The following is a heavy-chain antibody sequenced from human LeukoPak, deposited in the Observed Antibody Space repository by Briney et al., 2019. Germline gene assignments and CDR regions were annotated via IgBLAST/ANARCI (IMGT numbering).Heavy chain of an antibody. CDR1: GYTLTELS. D-gene: IGHD1-26*01. V-gene: IGHV1-24*01. J-gene: IGHJ4*02. Sequence: GASVKVSCKVSGYTLTELSMHWVRQAPGKGLEWMGGFDPEDGETIYAQKFQGRVTMTEDTSTDTAYMELSSLRSEDTAVYYCARGFGLPIVGATRSLRNFDYWGQGTLVTVSS. CDR3: ARGFGLPIVGATRSLRNFDY. CDR2: FDPEDGET.